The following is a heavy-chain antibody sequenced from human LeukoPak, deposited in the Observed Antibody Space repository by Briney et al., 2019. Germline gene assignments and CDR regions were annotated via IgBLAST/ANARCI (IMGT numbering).Heavy chain of an antibody. D-gene: IGHD5/OR15-5a*01. CDR2: IKSKTDGGTT. J-gene: IGHJ4*02. Sequence: GGSLRLPCAASGFTFSNAWMSWVRQAPGKGLEWVGRIKSKTDGGTTDYAAPVKGRFTISRDDSKNTLYLQMNSLKTEDTAVYYCTTDLSERYYFDYWGQETLVTVSS. CDR1: GFTFSNAW. V-gene: IGHV3-15*01. CDR3: TTDLSERYYFDY.